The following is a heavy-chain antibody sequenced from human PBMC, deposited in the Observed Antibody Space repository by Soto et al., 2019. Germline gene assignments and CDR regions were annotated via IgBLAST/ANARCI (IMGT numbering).Heavy chain of an antibody. D-gene: IGHD5-12*01. CDR2: ISTSSSTI. CDR3: ARYVGRTGWFDP. CDR1: GFTFSSYS. Sequence: EVQLVEPGGGLVQPGGSLRLSCSASGFTFSSYSMSWVRQAPGKGLEWVSYISTSSSTIYHADSVKGRFTISRDNAKNSLYLQMNSLRDEDTAVYYCARYVGRTGWFDPWGQGTLVTVSS. V-gene: IGHV3-48*02. J-gene: IGHJ5*02.